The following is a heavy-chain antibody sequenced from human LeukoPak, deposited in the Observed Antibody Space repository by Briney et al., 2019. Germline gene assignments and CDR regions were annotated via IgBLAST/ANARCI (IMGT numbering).Heavy chain of an antibody. CDR1: GFTFSSYW. CDR2: IKGDGTNI. D-gene: IGHD1-26*01. V-gene: IGHV3-74*01. Sequence: GGSLRLSCAASGFTFSSYWMHWVRQVPGKGLVWVSQIKGDGTNIIYADSVKGRFTISRDNSKNTLYLQMNSLRAEDTAVYYCAREIVGATKAYYFDYWGQGTLVTVSS. J-gene: IGHJ4*02. CDR3: AREIVGATKAYYFDY.